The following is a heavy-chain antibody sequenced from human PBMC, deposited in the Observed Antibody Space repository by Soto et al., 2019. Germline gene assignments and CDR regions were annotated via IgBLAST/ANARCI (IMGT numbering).Heavy chain of an antibody. CDR3: GRFVLFSAPADYGLDV. D-gene: IGHD2-2*01. CDR2: INANGGST. Sequence: QPGGSLRLSCAASGFTFSNYAMHWVRQVPGKGLESVSAINANGGSTYYTESVKGRFTISRDNSRNTLYLQMGSLRAEDMAVYYCGRFVLFSAPADYGLDVWGRGTTVTVSS. V-gene: IGHV3-64*02. J-gene: IGHJ6*02. CDR1: GFTFSNYA.